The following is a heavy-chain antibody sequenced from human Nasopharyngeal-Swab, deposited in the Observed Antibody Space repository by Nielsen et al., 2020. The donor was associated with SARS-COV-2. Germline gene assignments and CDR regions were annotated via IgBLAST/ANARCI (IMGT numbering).Heavy chain of an antibody. D-gene: IGHD2-21*01. Sequence: GGSLRLSCAASGFTFSGYSMNWVRQAPGKGLEWVSYISSSSSTIYYADSVKGRFTISRDNAKNSLYLQMNSLRAEDTAVYYCARENCGGDCYSPGYYYYGMDVWGQGTTVTVSS. CDR2: ISSSSSTI. CDR3: ARENCGGDCYSPGYYYYGMDV. V-gene: IGHV3-48*04. J-gene: IGHJ6*02. CDR1: GFTFSGYS.